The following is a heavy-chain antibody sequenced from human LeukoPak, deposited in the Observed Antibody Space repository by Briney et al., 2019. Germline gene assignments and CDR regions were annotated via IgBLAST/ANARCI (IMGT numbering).Heavy chain of an antibody. V-gene: IGHV3-21*01. CDR2: ISSSSSYI. CDR3: ARVGAPHHFDY. D-gene: IGHD1-26*01. J-gene: IGHJ4*02. Sequence: KAGGSLRLSCAASGFTFSSYSMNWVCQAPGKGLEWVSSISSSSSYIYYADSVKGRFTISRDNAKNSLYLQMNSLRAEDTAVYYCARVGAPHHFDYWGQGTLVTVSS. CDR1: GFTFSSYS.